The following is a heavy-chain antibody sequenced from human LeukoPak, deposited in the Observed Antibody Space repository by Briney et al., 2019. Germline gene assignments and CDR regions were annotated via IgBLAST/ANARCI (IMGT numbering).Heavy chain of an antibody. CDR1: GFTFSSYV. V-gene: IGHV3-23*01. Sequence: GGSLRLSCAASGFTFSSYVMSWVRQTPGRGLEWVSTISGSGGSTYYADSVKGRFTISRDNSKNTLYLQMNSLIAEDTAVYYCAKGSGLTGTFFDYWGQGTLVTVSS. J-gene: IGHJ4*02. CDR2: ISGSGGST. CDR3: AKGSGLTGTFFDY. D-gene: IGHD7-27*01.